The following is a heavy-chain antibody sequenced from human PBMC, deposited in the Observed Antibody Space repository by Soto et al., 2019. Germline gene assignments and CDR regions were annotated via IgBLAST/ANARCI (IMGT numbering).Heavy chain of an antibody. CDR3: ARCEVRGSFGIDV. J-gene: IGHJ6*02. Sequence: EVQLVESGGCLMQPGGSLRLSCAASGFTVSSNYMSWVRQAPGKGLEWVSVIYSGGSTYYADTVKGRFTISRDNSKNTRYLQMNSMSSEDTAGYYCARCEVRGSFGIDVWGQGTTVTVSS. CDR2: IYSGGST. V-gene: IGHV3-53*01. D-gene: IGHD3-10*01. CDR1: GFTVSSNY.